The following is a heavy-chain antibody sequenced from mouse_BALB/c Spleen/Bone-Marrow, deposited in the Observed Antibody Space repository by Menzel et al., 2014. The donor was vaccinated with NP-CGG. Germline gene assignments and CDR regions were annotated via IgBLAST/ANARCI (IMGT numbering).Heavy chain of an antibody. V-gene: IGHV5-6*02. Sequence: EVMLVESGGDLVKPGGSLKLSCAASGFTFSNYGMSWVRQIPDKRQEWVATISSGGTYTFYPDSVKGRFTISRDNTKNTLTLQMTSLKSEDTAMYYCARRRDYDYFDYWGQGTTLTVSS. CDR2: ISSGGTYT. CDR3: ARRRDYDYFDY. CDR1: GFTFSNYG. J-gene: IGHJ2*01. D-gene: IGHD2-4*01.